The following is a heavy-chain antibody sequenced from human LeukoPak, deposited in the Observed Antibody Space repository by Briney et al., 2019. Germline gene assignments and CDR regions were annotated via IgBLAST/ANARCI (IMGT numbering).Heavy chain of an antibody. CDR2: ISWTSNNI. CDR1: GFSFDNYA. V-gene: IGHV3-9*01. CDR3: AKGRSAWYGPADS. Sequence: SGRSLRLSCAASGFSFDNYAMFWVRQSPGKGLEWVSGISWTSNNIAYADSVKGRFTISRDNAKTSLYLQMNSLRPDDTALYYCAKGRSAWYGPADSWGQGTLVTVSS. J-gene: IGHJ4*02. D-gene: IGHD6-19*01.